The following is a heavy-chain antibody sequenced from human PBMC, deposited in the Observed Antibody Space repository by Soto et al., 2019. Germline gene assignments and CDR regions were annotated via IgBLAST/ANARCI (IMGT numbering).Heavy chain of an antibody. J-gene: IGHJ5*02. CDR2: ISAYNGNT. V-gene: IGHV1-18*01. CDR1: GYTFTSYG. D-gene: IGHD3-3*01. Sequence: GASVKVSCKASGYTFTSYGISWVRQAPGQGLEWMGWISAYNGNTNYAQKLQGRVTMTTDTSTSTAYMELRSLRSDDTAVYYCARDFWSGYFDVGWFDPWGQGTLVTVSS. CDR3: ARDFWSGYFDVGWFDP.